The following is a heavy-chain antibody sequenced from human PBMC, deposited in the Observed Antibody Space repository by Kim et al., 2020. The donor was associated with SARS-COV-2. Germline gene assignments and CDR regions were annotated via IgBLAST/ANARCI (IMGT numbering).Heavy chain of an antibody. CDR3: ARHEDTIDY. CDR2: IGIKGNTYAT. CDR1: GFRFSDSG. Sequence: GGSLRLSCAASGFRFSDSGIHWVRQASGKGLEWVGHIGIKGNTYATAYAASVKGRFTISRDDSKNMAYLQVNSLKTEDTAVYYCARHEDTIDYWGQGTLVTVSS. J-gene: IGHJ4*02. V-gene: IGHV3-73*01.